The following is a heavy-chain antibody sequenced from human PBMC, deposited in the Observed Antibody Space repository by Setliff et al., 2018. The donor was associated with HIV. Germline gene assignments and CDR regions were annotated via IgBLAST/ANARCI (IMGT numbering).Heavy chain of an antibody. Sequence: GGSLRLSCAASGFSVSSNFMSWVRQAPGKGLEWVSVIYSGGKTYYADSVKGRLTISRDNSKNTLYLQMNSLRAEDTAVYYCARSKGHLYYDDDTGYVLRAFDIWGQGTMVTV. CDR1: GFSVSSNF. D-gene: IGHD3-22*01. V-gene: IGHV3-66*02. CDR2: IYSGGKT. J-gene: IGHJ3*02. CDR3: ARSKGHLYYDDDTGYVLRAFDI.